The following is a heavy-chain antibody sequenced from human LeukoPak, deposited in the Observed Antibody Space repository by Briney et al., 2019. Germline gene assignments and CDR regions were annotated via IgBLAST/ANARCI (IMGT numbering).Heavy chain of an antibody. V-gene: IGHV3-74*01. CDR3: VRDFGGEDDF. D-gene: IGHD2-15*01. CDR1: GFTLSSSW. CDR2: MNEDGRRT. Sequence: GGSLRRSCAASGFTLSSSWMHWVRQVPGEGLVWVARMNEDGRRTDVAGSVRGRFTISRDIAKNTLFLQMNSLRVEDTAVYHCVRDFGGEDDFWGQGTLVAVSS. J-gene: IGHJ4*02.